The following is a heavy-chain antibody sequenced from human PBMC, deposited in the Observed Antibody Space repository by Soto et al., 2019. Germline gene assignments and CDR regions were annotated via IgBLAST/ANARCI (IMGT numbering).Heavy chain of an antibody. D-gene: IGHD6-13*01. CDR1: GYTFINFD. J-gene: IGHJ5*02. CDR2: MNPGSSKT. V-gene: IGHV1-8*02. CDR3: ARMASAGTLNWFDP. Sequence: ASLKVSCKASGYTFINFDMSWVRNAAGQEREGRGWMNPGSSKTVYNSKCQYRVAMTRDASTGTSHLELSSHTPKDTAVYYCARMASAGTLNWFDPWGQGTLVTVSS.